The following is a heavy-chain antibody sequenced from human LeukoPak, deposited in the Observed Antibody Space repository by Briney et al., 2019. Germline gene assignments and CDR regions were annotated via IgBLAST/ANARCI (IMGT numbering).Heavy chain of an antibody. Sequence: SETLSLTCVVSGDSISGGTFSWGWLRQPPGKGLEWIGYIYYSGSTYYNPSLKSRVTISVDTSKNQFSLKLSSVTAADTAVYYCARDRGERWRYGMDVWGQGTTVTVSS. D-gene: IGHD4-23*01. CDR3: ARDRGERWRYGMDV. CDR2: IYYSGST. J-gene: IGHJ6*02. V-gene: IGHV4-30-2*05. CDR1: GDSISGGTFS.